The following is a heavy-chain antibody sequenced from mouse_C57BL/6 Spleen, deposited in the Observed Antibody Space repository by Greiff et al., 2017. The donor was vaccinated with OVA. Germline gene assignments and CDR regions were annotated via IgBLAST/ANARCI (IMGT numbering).Heavy chain of an antibody. CDR1: GFTFSDYY. D-gene: IGHD1-1*01. J-gene: IGHJ4*01. Sequence: EVNVVESEGGLVQPGSSMKLSCTASGFTFSDYYMAWVRQVPEKGLEWVANINYDGSSTYYLDSLKSRFIISRDNAKNILYLQMSSLKSEDTATYYCARYYGSPYYYAMDYWGQGTSVTVSS. V-gene: IGHV5-16*01. CDR3: ARYYGSPYYYAMDY. CDR2: INYDGSST.